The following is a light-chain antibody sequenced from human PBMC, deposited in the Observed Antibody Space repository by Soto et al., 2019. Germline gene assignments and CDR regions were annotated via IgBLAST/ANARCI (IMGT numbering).Light chain of an antibody. CDR2: EGT. J-gene: IGLJ2*01. CDR3: SSSKNTNTLVI. Sequence: QSALTQPASVSGSPGQSITISCTGTSSDIGRYKFVSWFQQHPGKAPKLLIFEGTNRPSGVSNRFSGSKSGNTASLTISGLQAEDEAIYFRSSSKNTNTLVIFGGGTKVTVL. V-gene: IGLV2-14*01. CDR1: SSDIGRYKF.